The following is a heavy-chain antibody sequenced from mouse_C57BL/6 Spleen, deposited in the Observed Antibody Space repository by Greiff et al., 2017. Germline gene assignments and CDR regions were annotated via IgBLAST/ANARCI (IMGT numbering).Heavy chain of an antibody. J-gene: IGHJ4*01. V-gene: IGHV5-15*01. CDR1: GFTFSDYG. CDR2: ISNLAYSI. Sequence: DVKLVESGGGLVQPGGSLKLSCAASGFTFSDYGMAWVRQAPRKGPEWVAFISNLAYSIYYADTVTGRFTISRENAKNTLYLEMSSLRSEDTAMYYCARHNYSNYVGAMDYWGQGTSGTVSS. CDR3: ARHNYSNYVGAMDY. D-gene: IGHD2-5*01.